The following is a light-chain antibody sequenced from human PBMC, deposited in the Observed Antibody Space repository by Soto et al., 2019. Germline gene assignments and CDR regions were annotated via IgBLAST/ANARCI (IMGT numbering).Light chain of an antibody. V-gene: IGLV1-44*01. Sequence: QSVLTQPPSASGTPGQRVSISCSGGSSNIGSTAVNWYQQLPGTAPKLLIYNNDYRPSGVPDRFSGSKSGTPGFLVISGLQSEDEAYYYCAAWDDSLEGWGVFGGGTKLTVL. CDR2: NND. J-gene: IGLJ2*01. CDR3: AAWDDSLEGWGV. CDR1: SSNIGSTA.